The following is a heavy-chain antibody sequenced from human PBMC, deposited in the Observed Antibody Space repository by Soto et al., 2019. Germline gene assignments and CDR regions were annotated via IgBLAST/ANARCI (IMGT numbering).Heavy chain of an antibody. J-gene: IGHJ5*02. Sequence: QVQQVQSGAEVKRPGASAKVSCKASGYTFTSYGFSWVRQAPGQGLEWMGWISAYDGSTNDAQKFQGRVTMPTDTSTSTAYMELKSLRSDGTAVYYCARHNSQWPNWFGPWGQGTLVTVSS. D-gene: IGHD1-1*01. CDR1: GYTFTSYG. CDR2: ISAYDGST. CDR3: ARHNSQWPNWFGP. V-gene: IGHV1-18*01.